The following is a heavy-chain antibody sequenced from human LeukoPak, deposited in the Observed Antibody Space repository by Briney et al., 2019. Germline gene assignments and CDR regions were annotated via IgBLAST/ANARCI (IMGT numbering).Heavy chain of an antibody. D-gene: IGHD3-22*01. V-gene: IGHV3-23*01. J-gene: IGHJ4*02. Sequence: GGSLRLSCAASGFTFSNYGMNWVRQAPGKGLEWVSIITSGVGITYYADSVKGRFTISRDNSRNTLYLQMNSLRAEDTAVYYRAKGDYYDLDYWGQGTLVTVSS. CDR1: GFTFSNYG. CDR3: AKGDYYDLDY. CDR2: ITSGVGIT.